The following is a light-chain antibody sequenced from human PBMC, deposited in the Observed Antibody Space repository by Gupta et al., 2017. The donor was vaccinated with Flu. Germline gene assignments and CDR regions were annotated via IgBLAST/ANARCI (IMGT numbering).Light chain of an antibody. J-gene: IGLJ2*01. V-gene: IGLV6-57*01. CDR1: SGSIATTY. CDR3: QSYASISREVV. CDR2: EDN. Sequence: NFMPTQPHSVSESPGKTVTISCTRTSGSIATTYVQWYQQRPGSSPTTVIYEDNRRLSGVPDRFSGSIDSSSNSASLTISGLKTEDEADYDGQSYASISREVVFGGGTKLTGL.